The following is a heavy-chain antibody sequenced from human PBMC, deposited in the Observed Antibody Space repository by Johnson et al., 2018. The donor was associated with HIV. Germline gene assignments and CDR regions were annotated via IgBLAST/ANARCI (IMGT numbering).Heavy chain of an antibody. CDR1: GFTFSDYY. J-gene: IGHJ3*02. CDR3: TRLGTEWELSSGSDTFDI. Sequence: QVQLVESGGGLVKPGGSLRLSCAASGFTFSDYYMNWIRQAPGQGLEWLSNISSGCSVRYYADSVRGRFTISRDNAENSLYLQMNSLKTEDTAVYYCTRLGTEWELSSGSDTFDIWGQGTMVTVSS. D-gene: IGHD3-16*02. CDR2: ISSGCSVR. V-gene: IGHV3-11*01.